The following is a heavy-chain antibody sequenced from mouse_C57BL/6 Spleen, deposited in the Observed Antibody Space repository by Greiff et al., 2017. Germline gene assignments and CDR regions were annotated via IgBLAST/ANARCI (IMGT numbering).Heavy chain of an antibody. V-gene: IGHV10-1*01. D-gene: IGHD2-3*01. CDR1: GFSFNTYA. CDR2: IRSKSNNYAT. Sequence: DVKLVESGGGLVQPKGSLKLSCAASGFSFNTYAMNWVRQAPGKGLEWVARIRSKSNNYATYYADSVKDRFTISRDDSESMLYLQMNNLKTEDTAMYYCVRSGDGYYDAMDYWGQGTSVTVSS. J-gene: IGHJ4*01. CDR3: VRSGDGYYDAMDY.